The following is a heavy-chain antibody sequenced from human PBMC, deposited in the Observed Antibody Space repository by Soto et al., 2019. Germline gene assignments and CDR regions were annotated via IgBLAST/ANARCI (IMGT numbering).Heavy chain of an antibody. D-gene: IGHD3-16*02. J-gene: IGHJ4*02. Sequence: HPGGSLRLSCAASGFTFDDYAMHWVRQAPGKGLEWVSGISWNSGSIGYADSVKGRFTISRDNAKNSLYLQMNSLRAEDTALYYCAKGNDLGELSLYDLFDYWGQGTLVTVSS. CDR2: ISWNSGSI. CDR3: AKGNDLGELSLYDLFDY. V-gene: IGHV3-9*01. CDR1: GFTFDDYA.